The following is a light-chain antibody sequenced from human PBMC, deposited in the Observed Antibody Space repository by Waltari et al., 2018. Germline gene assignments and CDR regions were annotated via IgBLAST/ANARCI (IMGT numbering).Light chain of an antibody. J-gene: IGKJ5*01. CDR3: QQYNNWPVT. CDR2: GAS. CDR1: QGISSN. V-gene: IGKV3-15*01. Sequence: EKVMTQSPATLSVSPGERATLSCRASQGISSNLPWYQQKPGQAPRLLLYGASTRAIGIPARFSASGSGTEFTLTISSMQSEDFAVYYCQQYNNWPVTFGQGTRLEI.